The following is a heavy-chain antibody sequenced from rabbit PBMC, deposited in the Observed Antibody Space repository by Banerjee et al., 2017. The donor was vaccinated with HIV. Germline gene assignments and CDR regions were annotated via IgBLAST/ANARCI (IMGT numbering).Heavy chain of an antibody. J-gene: IGHJ3*01. CDR2: IDPVFGST. V-gene: IGHV1S45*01. CDR1: GFSFSSGYD. CDR3: ARDLAAVTGWNFGL. Sequence: QEQLVESGGGLVTLGGSLTLTCKASGFSFSSGYDMCWVRQAPGKGLEWIGYIDPVFGSTYYASWVNGRFTISKTSSTTVTLQMTSLTAADTATYFCARDLAAVTGWNFGLWGQGTLVTVS. D-gene: IGHD7-1*01.